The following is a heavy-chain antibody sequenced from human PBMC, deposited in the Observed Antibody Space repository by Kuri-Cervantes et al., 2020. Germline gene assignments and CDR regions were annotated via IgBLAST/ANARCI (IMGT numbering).Heavy chain of an antibody. CDR3: AGRVWFGEGYYMDV. CDR1: GFTFSSYA. J-gene: IGHJ6*03. V-gene: IGHV3-23*01. D-gene: IGHD3-10*01. CDR2: ISISGT. Sequence: GGSLRLSCVASGFTFSSYAMSWVRQAPGKGLEWVSGISISGTYYADSVKGRFTISRDNSKNTLYMQMNSLRVEETAVYYCAGRVWFGEGYYMDVWGKGTTVTVSS.